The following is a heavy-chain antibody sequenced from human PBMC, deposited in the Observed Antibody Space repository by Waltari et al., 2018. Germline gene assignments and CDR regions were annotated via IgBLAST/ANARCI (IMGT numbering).Heavy chain of an antibody. J-gene: IGHJ6*02. V-gene: IGHV3-53*01. CDR2: IYSGGVT. CDR3: ARETGVAVAGYGLDI. Sequence: VHVEESGGGLMQPGGSLRLSCAASGFTVSSFYMAWVRQAPGKGLEWVSLIYSGGVTYYADSVKGRFTISRDNSKNRVFLQMNSLRADDTAVYYCARETGVAVAGYGLDIWGQGTTVTVSS. D-gene: IGHD2-15*01. CDR1: GFTVSSFY.